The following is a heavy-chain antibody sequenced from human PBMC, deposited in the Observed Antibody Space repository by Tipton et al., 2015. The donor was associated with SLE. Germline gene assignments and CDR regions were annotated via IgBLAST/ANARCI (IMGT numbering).Heavy chain of an antibody. CDR2: IYTTGST. D-gene: IGHD3-3*01. J-gene: IGHJ5*02. V-gene: IGHV4-61*02. Sequence: LACTVSGGSISSVSYYWSWIRQPAGKGLEWIGRIYTTGSTHYNPSLKSRVTISVDTSKNQFSLKLSAVTTADPAVYYCASAYDFWSPGWFDPWGQGTLVTVSS. CDR3: ASAYDFWSPGWFDP. CDR1: GGSISSVSYY.